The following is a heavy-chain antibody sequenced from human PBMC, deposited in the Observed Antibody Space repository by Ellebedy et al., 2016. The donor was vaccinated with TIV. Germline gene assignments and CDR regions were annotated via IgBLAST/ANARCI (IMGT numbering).Heavy chain of an antibody. CDR3: ARAGGGSWYGNWFDP. Sequence: MPGGSLRLSCAVYGGPFSGYYWSWIRQSPGKGLEWIGEINDSGNTKYNPSFKSRVAVSVYTSKNQFSLNLNPVTAADTAVYYCARAGGGSWYGNWFDPWGQGTLVTVSS. CDR1: GGPFSGYY. J-gene: IGHJ5*02. D-gene: IGHD6-13*01. V-gene: IGHV4-34*01. CDR2: INDSGNT.